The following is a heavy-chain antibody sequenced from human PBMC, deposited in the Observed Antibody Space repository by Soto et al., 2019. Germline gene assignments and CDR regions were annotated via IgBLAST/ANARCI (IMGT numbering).Heavy chain of an antibody. CDR3: ARTAYYDYVWGSYRPGPYYYYGMDV. CDR1: GGTFSSYA. D-gene: IGHD3-16*02. Sequence: SVKVSCKASGGTFSSYAISWVRQAPGQGLEWMGGIIPIFGTANYAQKFQGRVTITADESTSTAYMELSSLRSEDTAVYYCARTAYYDYVWGSYRPGPYYYYGMDVWGQGTTVTVSS. CDR2: IIPIFGTA. V-gene: IGHV1-69*13. J-gene: IGHJ6*02.